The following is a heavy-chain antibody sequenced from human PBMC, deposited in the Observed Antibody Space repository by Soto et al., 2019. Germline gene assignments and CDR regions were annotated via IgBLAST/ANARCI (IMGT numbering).Heavy chain of an antibody. CDR3: ARGDVVVLTATSNFDY. D-gene: IGHD2-21*02. CDR1: GFTFSSYT. Sequence: EVQLVESGGGLVKPGGSLRLSCAASGFTFSSYTMKWVRQAPGKGLEWVASISSSYYIKYADSLKGRFTTSRDNAKNSLYQPMNSLRAAHTAVSYCARGDVVVLTATSNFDYWGQGTLVTVSS. CDR2: ISSSYYI. V-gene: IGHV3-21*01. J-gene: IGHJ4*02.